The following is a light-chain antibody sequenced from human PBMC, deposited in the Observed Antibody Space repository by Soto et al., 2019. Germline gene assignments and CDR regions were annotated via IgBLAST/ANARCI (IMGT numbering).Light chain of an antibody. CDR3: QQYGNSRT. V-gene: IGKV3-20*01. CDR1: QSVSNNY. Sequence: VLTQSPGTLSLSPGERGTLSCRASQSVSNNYLAWYQQKAGQAPRLLIYGASSRATGIPDRFSGSGSGTDFPLTISRLEPEDSGVYYCQQYGNSRTFGQGTKVEIK. CDR2: GAS. J-gene: IGKJ1*01.